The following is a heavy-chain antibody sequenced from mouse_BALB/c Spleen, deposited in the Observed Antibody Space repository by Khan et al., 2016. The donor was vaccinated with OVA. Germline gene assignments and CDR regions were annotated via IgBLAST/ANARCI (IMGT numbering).Heavy chain of an antibody. CDR1: GYTFTSYW. CDR2: IYPGDGDP. CDR3: ARGDDYAWFAY. D-gene: IGHD2-4*01. Sequence: VQLQQSGAELARPGASVKLSCKASGYTFTSYWMQWVKQRPGQGLEWIGAIYPGDGDPRYTQKFKGKATLTADKSSSTAYMQLSSLASEDSAVYYCARGDDYAWFAYWGQGTLVTVSA. V-gene: IGHV1-87*01. J-gene: IGHJ3*01.